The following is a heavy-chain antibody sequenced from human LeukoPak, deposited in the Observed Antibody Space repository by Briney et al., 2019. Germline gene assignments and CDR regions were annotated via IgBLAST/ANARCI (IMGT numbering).Heavy chain of an antibody. CDR2: IYYSGST. Sequence: SETLSLTCTVSGVSISSGGYYWSWIRQHPGEGLEWIGYIYYSGSTYYNPSLMSRVTISVDTSKNQFSLKLSSVTAADTAVYYCARGFGDSSGYYPDYWGQGTLVTVSS. CDR1: GVSISSGGYY. CDR3: ARGFGDSSGYYPDY. V-gene: IGHV4-31*03. D-gene: IGHD3-22*01. J-gene: IGHJ4*02.